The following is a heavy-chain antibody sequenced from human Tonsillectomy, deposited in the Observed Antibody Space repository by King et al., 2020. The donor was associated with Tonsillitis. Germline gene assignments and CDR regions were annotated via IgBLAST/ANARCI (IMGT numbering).Heavy chain of an antibody. D-gene: IGHD6-19*01. CDR2: ISGGGDST. V-gene: IGHV3-23*04. Sequence: VQLVESGGGLVQPGGSLRLSCAASGFTFSSYAMNWVRQAPGKGLEWVSGISGGGDSTYYADSVKGRFTMSRDNSKNTLYLQINSLRAEDTAVYYCAKSPNVIVLAGLFDYWGQGTLVTVSS. CDR3: AKSPNVIVLAGLFDY. CDR1: GFTFSSYA. J-gene: IGHJ4*02.